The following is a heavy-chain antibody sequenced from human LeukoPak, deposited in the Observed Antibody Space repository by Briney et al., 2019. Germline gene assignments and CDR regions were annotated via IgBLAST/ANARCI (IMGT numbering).Heavy chain of an antibody. D-gene: IGHD6-19*01. CDR1: GGSFSGYY. CDR3: ARGLAVAASYYFDY. J-gene: IGHJ4*01. V-gene: IGHV4-34*01. Sequence: PSETLSLTCAVYGGSFSGYYWSWIRQPPGKGLEWIGEINHSGSTNYNPSLKSRVTISVDTSKNQFSLKLSSVTAADTAVYYCARGLAVAASYYFDYWGHGTLVTVSS. CDR2: INHSGST.